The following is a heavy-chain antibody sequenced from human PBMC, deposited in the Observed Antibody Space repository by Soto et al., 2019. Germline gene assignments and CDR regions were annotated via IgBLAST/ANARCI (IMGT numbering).Heavy chain of an antibody. Sequence: QVQLVQSGAEVKXXXASVKVSCKASGYTFTNYGINWVRQAPGQGLEWLGWVSAYNGERRYAQRVQARVIMTTDTSTTTAYMELRSLRSDDTAVYYCSRGTSIPASGDYWGQGTLVTVSS. J-gene: IGHJ4*01. CDR3: SRGTSIPASGDY. V-gene: IGHV1-18*01. CDR1: GYTFTNYG. CDR2: VSAYNGER. D-gene: IGHD6-6*01.